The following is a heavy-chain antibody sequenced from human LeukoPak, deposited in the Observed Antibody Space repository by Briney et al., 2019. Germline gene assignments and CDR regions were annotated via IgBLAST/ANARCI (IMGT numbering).Heavy chain of an antibody. Sequence: PGGSLRLSCAASGFTFTPYSMTWVRQAPGKGLEWVSSISSSSSYIYYGDSVKGRFTVSRDNAKNSLYLQMNSLRAEDTAVYYCARADTAAAGTRFAFDIWGQGTMVTVSS. CDR2: ISSSSSYI. V-gene: IGHV3-21*01. CDR1: GFTFTPYS. CDR3: ARADTAAAGTRFAFDI. J-gene: IGHJ3*02. D-gene: IGHD6-13*01.